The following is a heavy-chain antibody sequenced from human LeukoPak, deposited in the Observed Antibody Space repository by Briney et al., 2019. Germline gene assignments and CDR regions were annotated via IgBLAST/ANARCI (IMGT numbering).Heavy chain of an antibody. CDR3: ARPLKTTVTTIGY. CDR2: ISWNSGSI. Sequence: GGSLRLSCAASGFTFYDYAMHWVRQAPGKGLEWVSGISWNSGSIGYADSVKGRFTISRDNAKNSLYLQMNSLRAEDTAVYYCARPLKTTVTTIGYWGQGTLVTVSS. CDR1: GFTFYDYA. J-gene: IGHJ4*02. D-gene: IGHD4-17*01. V-gene: IGHV3-9*01.